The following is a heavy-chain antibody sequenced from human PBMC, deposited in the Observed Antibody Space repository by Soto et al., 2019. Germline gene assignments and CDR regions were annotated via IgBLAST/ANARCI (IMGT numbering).Heavy chain of an antibody. V-gene: IGHV3-23*01. D-gene: IGHD6-19*01. CDR3: AREGGSIGGWFGRKFDS. J-gene: IGHJ4*02. CDR1: GFSFSTHA. Sequence: LRLSCTASGFSFSTHAMSWVRQAPGKGLEWVSSISSGGTTTFYAASVEGRFTISRDKSKNTLYLQMNSLRADDTAVHYCAREGGSIGGWFGRKFDSWGQGTQVTVSS. CDR2: ISSGGTTT.